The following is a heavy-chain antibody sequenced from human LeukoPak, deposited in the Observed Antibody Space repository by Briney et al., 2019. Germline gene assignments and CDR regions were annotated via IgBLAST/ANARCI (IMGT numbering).Heavy chain of an antibody. CDR3: ANSRTARPRMVDY. V-gene: IGHV3-23*01. D-gene: IGHD6-6*01. CDR2: ISGSGGST. Sequence: GGSLRLSCAASGFTFSSYAMSWVRQAPGKGLEWVSAISGSGGSTYYADSVKGRFTISRDNSKNTLYLQMNSLRAEDTAVYYRANSRTARPRMVDYWGQGTLVTVSS. J-gene: IGHJ4*02. CDR1: GFTFSSYA.